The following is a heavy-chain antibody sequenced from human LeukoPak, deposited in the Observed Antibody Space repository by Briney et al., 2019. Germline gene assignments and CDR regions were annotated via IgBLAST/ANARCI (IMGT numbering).Heavy chain of an antibody. CDR3: ARELFSSGSCPDG. V-gene: IGHV3-33*01. D-gene: IGHD3-10*01. CDR1: GFTFRNHG. Sequence: GRSMRLSCAESGFTFRNHGMHWVRQAPGKGLEWVAVIWYDGSNKYYADSVKGRITISRDNSKNTVYLQMNSLRAEDTAVYYCARELFSSGSCPDGWGQGTLVTVSS. CDR2: IWYDGSNK. J-gene: IGHJ4*02.